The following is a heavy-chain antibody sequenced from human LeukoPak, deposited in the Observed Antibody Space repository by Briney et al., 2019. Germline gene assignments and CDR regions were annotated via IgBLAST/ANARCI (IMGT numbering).Heavy chain of an antibody. J-gene: IGHJ5*01. V-gene: IGHV4-31*03. CDR1: GGSITGGAYY. CDR3: ARRQDRGYDFDS. CDR2: IYYDGST. Sequence: SETLSLTCTVSGGSITGGAYYWSWIRQHPGKGLEWVGYIYYDGSTFYNPSLKSRLTISLDTSESQFSLRLSSVTAADTAVYYCARRQDRGYDFDSWGRGALVTVSS. D-gene: IGHD5-12*01.